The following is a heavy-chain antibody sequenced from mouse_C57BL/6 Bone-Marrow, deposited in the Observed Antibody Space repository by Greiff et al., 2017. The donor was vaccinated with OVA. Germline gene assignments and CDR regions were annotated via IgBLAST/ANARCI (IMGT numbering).Heavy chain of an antibody. CDR1: GYTFTSYW. Sequence: QVHVKQPGAELVRPGSSVKLSCKASGYTFTSYWMDWVKQRPGQGLEWIGNIYPSDSETHYNQKFKDKATLTVDNSSSTAYMQLSSLTSEDSAVYYCARLTTVVATDFDYWGQGTTLTVSS. J-gene: IGHJ2*01. D-gene: IGHD1-1*01. CDR2: IYPSDSET. V-gene: IGHV1-61*01. CDR3: ARLTTVVATDFDY.